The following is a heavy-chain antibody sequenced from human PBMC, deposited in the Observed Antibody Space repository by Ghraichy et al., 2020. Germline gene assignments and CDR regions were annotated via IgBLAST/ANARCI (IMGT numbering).Heavy chain of an antibody. D-gene: IGHD2/OR15-2a*01. Sequence: SETLSLTCAVYGGSFSGYYWSWIRQPPGKGLEWIGEINHSGSTNYNPSLKSRVTISVDTSKNQFSLKLSSVTAADTAVYYCARGFKNPIVLTLNWFDPWGQGTLVTVSS. CDR2: INHSGST. CDR3: ARGFKNPIVLTLNWFDP. J-gene: IGHJ5*02. CDR1: GGSFSGYY. V-gene: IGHV4-34*01.